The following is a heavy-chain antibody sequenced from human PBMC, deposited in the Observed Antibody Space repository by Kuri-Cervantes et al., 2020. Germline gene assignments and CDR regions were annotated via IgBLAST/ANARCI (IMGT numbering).Heavy chain of an antibody. Sequence: GESLKISCAASGFTFSSYEMNWVRQAPGKGLEWVANIKEDGSEKNYVDSVKGRFIISRDNAKNSLYLQMNSLRVEDTAVYYCAKVSYGGSHGSGSHWGQGTLVTVSS. CDR2: IKEDGSEK. V-gene: IGHV3-7*01. J-gene: IGHJ4*02. D-gene: IGHD3-10*01. CDR3: AKVSYGGSHGSGSH. CDR1: GFTFSSYE.